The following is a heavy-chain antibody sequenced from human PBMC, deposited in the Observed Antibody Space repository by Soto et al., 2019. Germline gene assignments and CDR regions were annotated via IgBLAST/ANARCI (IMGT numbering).Heavy chain of an antibody. CDR3: ARDRDSGSDFYYFYGMDV. J-gene: IGHJ6*02. V-gene: IGHV3-66*01. CDR1: GFTVSSNY. CDR2: IYRGGIT. D-gene: IGHD1-26*01. Sequence: GGSLRLSCAASGFTVSSNYMSWVRQAPGKGLEWVSVIYRGGITYYADSVKGRFTISRDNSKNTLYLQMNSLRAEDTAVYYCARDRDSGSDFYYFYGMDVWGQGTTVTVSS.